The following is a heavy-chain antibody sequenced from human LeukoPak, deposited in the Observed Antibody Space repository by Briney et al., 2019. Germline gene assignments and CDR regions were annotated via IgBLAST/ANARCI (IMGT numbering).Heavy chain of an antibody. Sequence: PSETLSLTCTVSGGSISSSSYYWGWIRQPPGKGLEWIGSIYYSGSTYYNPSLKSRVTISVDTSKNQFSLKLSSVTAADTAVYYCASGTAMVFAFDIWGQGTMVTVSS. CDR1: GGSISSSSYY. CDR3: ASGTAMVFAFDI. CDR2: IYYSGST. J-gene: IGHJ3*02. V-gene: IGHV4-39*07. D-gene: IGHD5-18*01.